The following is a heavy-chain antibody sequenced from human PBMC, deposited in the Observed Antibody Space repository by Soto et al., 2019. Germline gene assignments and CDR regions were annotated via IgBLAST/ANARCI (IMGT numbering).Heavy chain of an antibody. CDR2: FDPEDGET. V-gene: IGHV1-24*01. J-gene: IGHJ5*02. Sequence: ASVKVSCKVSGYTLTELSMHWVRQAPGKGLEWMGGFDPEDGETIYAQKFQGRVTMTEDTSTDTAYMELSSLRSEDTAVYYCATIWFGELLSGRWFDPWGQGTLVTVSS. CDR1: GYTLTELS. CDR3: ATIWFGELLSGRWFDP. D-gene: IGHD3-10*01.